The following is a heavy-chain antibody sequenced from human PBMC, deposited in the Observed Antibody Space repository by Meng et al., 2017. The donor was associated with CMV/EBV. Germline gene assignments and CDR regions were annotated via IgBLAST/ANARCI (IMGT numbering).Heavy chain of an antibody. CDR1: GGSISSYY. CDR2: IYTSGST. Sequence: SETLSLTCTVSGGSISSYYWSWIRQPAGKGLEWIGRIYTSGSTNYNPPLKSRVTMSVDTSKNQFSLKLSSVTAADTAVYYCARDLYDSSGYPAYGMDVWGQGTTVTVSS. V-gene: IGHV4-4*07. J-gene: IGHJ6*02. CDR3: ARDLYDSSGYPAYGMDV. D-gene: IGHD3-22*01.